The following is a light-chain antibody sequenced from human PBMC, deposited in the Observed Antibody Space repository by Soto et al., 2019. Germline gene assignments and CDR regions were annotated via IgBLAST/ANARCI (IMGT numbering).Light chain of an antibody. Sequence: QLVLTQPPSASGTLGQRVTISCFGSRTNSGSNSVNWYQQLPGTAPKLLMYGNNQRPSGVPDRFSGSKSGTTASLAISGLQSEDEADYYCAAWDDSLNGRVFGGGTKLTVL. V-gene: IGLV1-44*01. CDR1: RTNSGSNS. J-gene: IGLJ3*02. CDR3: AAWDDSLNGRV. CDR2: GNN.